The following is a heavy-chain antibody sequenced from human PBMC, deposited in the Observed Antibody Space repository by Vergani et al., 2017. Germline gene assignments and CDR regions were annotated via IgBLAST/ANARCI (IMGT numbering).Heavy chain of an antibody. CDR2: IGTAGDT. J-gene: IGHJ3*02. Sequence: EVQLVESGGGLVQPGRSLRLSCAASGFTFDDYAMHWVRQAPGKGLEWVSAIGTAGDTYYPGSVKGRFTISRENAKNSLYLQMNSLRAGDTAVYYCARDGHDAFDIWGQGTMVTVSS. CDR1: GFTFDDYA. CDR3: ARDGHDAFDI. V-gene: IGHV3-13*01.